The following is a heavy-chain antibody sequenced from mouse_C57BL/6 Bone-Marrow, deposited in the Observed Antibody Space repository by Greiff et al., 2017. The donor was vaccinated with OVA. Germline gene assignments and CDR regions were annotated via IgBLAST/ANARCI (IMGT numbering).Heavy chain of an antibody. J-gene: IGHJ3*01. Sequence: EVQVVESGGGLVKPGGSLKLSCAASGFTFSSYAMSWVRQTPEKRLEWVATISDGGSYTYYPDNVKGRFTISRDNAKNNLYLQMSHLKSEDTAMYYCARGGNYAYGGFAYWGQGTLVTVSA. V-gene: IGHV5-4*01. CDR2: ISDGGSYT. CDR1: GFTFSSYA. D-gene: IGHD1-1*01. CDR3: ARGGNYAYGGFAY.